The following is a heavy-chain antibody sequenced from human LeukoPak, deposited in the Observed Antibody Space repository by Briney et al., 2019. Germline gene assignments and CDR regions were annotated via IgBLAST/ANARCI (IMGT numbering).Heavy chain of an antibody. Sequence: PGGSLRLSCAASGFTVSSNYMSWVRQAPGKGLEWVSLIYSGGRIFYADSVKGRFIISTDNSKNTLYLQMNSLRAEDTAVYYCVKGRCSGSSCYGGDYWGQGTLVTVSS. CDR3: VKGRCSGSSCYGGDY. CDR2: IYSGGRI. V-gene: IGHV3-66*01. D-gene: IGHD2-2*01. CDR1: GFTVSSNY. J-gene: IGHJ4*02.